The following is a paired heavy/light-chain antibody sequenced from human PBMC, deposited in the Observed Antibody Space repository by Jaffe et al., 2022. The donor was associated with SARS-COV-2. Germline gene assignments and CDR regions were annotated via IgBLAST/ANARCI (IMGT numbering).Heavy chain of an antibody. V-gene: IGHV3-53*01. CDR2: IYSGGST. D-gene: IGHD2-2*01. Sequence: EVQLVESGGGLIQPGGSLRLSCAASGFTVSSNYMSWVRQAPGKGLEWVSVIYSGGSTYYADSVKGRFTISRDNSKNTLYLQMNSLRAEDTAVYYCARDRFGDCSSTSCYGHWYFDLWGRGTLVTVSS. CDR1: GFTVSSNY. CDR3: ARDRFGDCSSTSCYGHWYFDL. J-gene: IGHJ2*01.
Light chain of an antibody. J-gene: IGKJ1*01. CDR2: AAS. CDR1: QSISSY. Sequence: DIQMTQSPSSLSASVGDRVTITCRASQSISSYLNWYQQKPGKAPKLLIYAASSLQSGVPSRFSGSGSGTDFTLTISSLQPEDFATYYCQQSYSTLRTFGQGTKVEIK. V-gene: IGKV1-39*01. CDR3: QQSYSTLRT.